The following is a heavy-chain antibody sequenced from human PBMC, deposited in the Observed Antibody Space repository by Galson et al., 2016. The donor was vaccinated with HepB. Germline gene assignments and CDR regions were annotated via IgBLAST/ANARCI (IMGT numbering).Heavy chain of an antibody. CDR3: AKDGRIYCSSASCHDHFHY. CDR1: GFTFSSYG. D-gene: IGHD2-2*01. V-gene: IGHV3-30*18. J-gene: IGHJ4*02. Sequence: SLRLSCAASGFTFSSYGMHWVRQAPGKGLEWVAFISYDGSNKKYADSVKGRFTISRDNSKKTLYLQMKRLRAEDTAVYYCAKDGRIYCSSASCHDHFHYWGQGTLVTVSS. CDR2: ISYDGSNK.